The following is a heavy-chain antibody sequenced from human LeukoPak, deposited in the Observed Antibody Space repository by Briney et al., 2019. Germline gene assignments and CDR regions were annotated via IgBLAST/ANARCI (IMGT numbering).Heavy chain of an antibody. CDR2: ISWNSGSI. D-gene: IGHD3-22*01. J-gene: IGHJ4*02. CDR3: AKVGHYYDSSGYYLHYFDY. CDR1: GFTFDDYA. Sequence: GGSLRLSCAASGFTFDDYAMHWVRQAPGKGQKWVSGISWNSGSIGYADSVKGRFTISRDNAKNSLYLQMNSLRAEDTALYYCAKVGHYYDSSGYYLHYFDYWGQGTLVTVSS. V-gene: IGHV3-9*01.